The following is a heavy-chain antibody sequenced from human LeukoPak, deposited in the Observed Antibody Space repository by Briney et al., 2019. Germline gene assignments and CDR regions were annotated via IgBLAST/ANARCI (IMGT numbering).Heavy chain of an antibody. Sequence: PSETLSLTCTVSGGSISSYYWSWIRQPAGKGLEWIGRIYTSGSTNYNPSLKSRVTMSVDTSKNQFSLKLSSVTAADTAVYYCAREEGYCSGGSCYDYSDYWGQGTLVTVSS. CDR3: AREEGYCSGGSCYDYSDY. V-gene: IGHV4-4*07. CDR2: IYTSGST. J-gene: IGHJ4*02. D-gene: IGHD2-15*01. CDR1: GGSISSYY.